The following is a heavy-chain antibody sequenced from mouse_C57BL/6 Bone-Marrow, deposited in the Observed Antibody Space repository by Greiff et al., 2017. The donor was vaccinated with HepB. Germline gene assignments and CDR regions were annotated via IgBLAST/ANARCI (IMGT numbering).Heavy chain of an antibody. Sequence: EVQLQQSGPELVKPGASVKISCKASGYTFTDYYMNWVKQSHGKSLEWIGDINPNNGGTSYNQKFKGKATLTVDKSSSTAYMELRSLTSEDSAVYYCAVGSYYFDYWSQGTTLTVSS. J-gene: IGHJ2*01. V-gene: IGHV1-26*01. CDR1: GYTFTDYY. D-gene: IGHD1-1*01. CDR3: AVGSYYFDY. CDR2: INPNNGGT.